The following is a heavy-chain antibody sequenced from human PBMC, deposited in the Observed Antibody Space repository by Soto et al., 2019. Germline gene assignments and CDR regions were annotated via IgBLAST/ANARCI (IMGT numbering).Heavy chain of an antibody. Sequence: PSETLSLTCTVSGGSISSYYWCWIRQPPGKGLEWIGYIYYSGITNYNPSLKSRVTISVDTSKNQFSLKLSSVTAADTAVYYCARGQVVAAQHWGQGTLVTVSS. CDR1: GGSISSYY. D-gene: IGHD2-15*01. J-gene: IGHJ4*02. CDR2: IYYSGIT. V-gene: IGHV4-59*01. CDR3: ARGQVVAAQH.